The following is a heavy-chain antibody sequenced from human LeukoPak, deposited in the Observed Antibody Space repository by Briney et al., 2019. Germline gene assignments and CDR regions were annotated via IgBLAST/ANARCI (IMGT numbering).Heavy chain of an antibody. CDR1: GFIFSSYA. J-gene: IGHJ4*02. CDR3: AKDEGSGWPYYFDY. V-gene: IGHV3-23*01. D-gene: IGHD6-19*01. CDR2: ISGSGGST. Sequence: PGGSLRLSCAASGFIFSSYAMSWVRQAPGKGLEWVSAISGSGGSTYYADSVKGRFTISRDNSKNTLYLQMNSLRAEDTAVYYCAKDEGSGWPYYFDYWGQGTLVTVST.